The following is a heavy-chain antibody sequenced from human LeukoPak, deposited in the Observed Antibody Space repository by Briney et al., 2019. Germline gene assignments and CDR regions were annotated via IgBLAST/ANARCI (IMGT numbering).Heavy chain of an antibody. V-gene: IGHV4-39*01. CDR2: IYYSGSI. CDR1: GGSISSGNFC. J-gene: IGHJ4*02. CDR3: ATYYDSSGYKLDY. Sequence: SETLSLTCTVSGGSISSGNFCWGWIRQPPGKGLEWIGTIYYSGSINFNPSLKSRVTISVDTSKNQFSLRLNSVTAADTAVYYCATYYDSSGYKLDYWGQGTLVTVSS. D-gene: IGHD3-22*01.